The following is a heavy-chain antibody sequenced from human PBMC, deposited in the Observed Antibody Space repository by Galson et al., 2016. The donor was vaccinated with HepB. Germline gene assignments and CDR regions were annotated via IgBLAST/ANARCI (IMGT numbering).Heavy chain of an antibody. CDR3: AKDLWNQRWTNYFDL. D-gene: IGHD1-14*01. CDR1: QFSLSNFG. CDR2: VSFGGKEQ. Sequence: SLRLSCAAFQFSLSNFGMHWVRQAPGQGLEWVAMVSFGGKEQYYQDSVKGRFTISRDISKNTVSPHMNSLRPEDTAVYYCAKDLWNQRWTNYFDLWGQGILVTVSS. V-gene: IGHV3-30*18. J-gene: IGHJ4*02.